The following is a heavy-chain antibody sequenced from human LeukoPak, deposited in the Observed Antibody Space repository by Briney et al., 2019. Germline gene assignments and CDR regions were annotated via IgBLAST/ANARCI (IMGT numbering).Heavy chain of an antibody. CDR3: ATREHQVQRLPGDY. CDR2: ISHTGTT. D-gene: IGHD1-26*01. J-gene: IGHJ4*02. V-gene: IGHV4-39*01. Sequence: PSETLSLTCAVPGASIIAPDYYWGWIRLPPGKGLEWIGTISHTGTTYYNPSLQSRVSISVDKSRNQFSLKLSSVTAADTAVYYCATREHQVQRLPGDYWGQGTQVTVSS. CDR1: GASIIAPDYY.